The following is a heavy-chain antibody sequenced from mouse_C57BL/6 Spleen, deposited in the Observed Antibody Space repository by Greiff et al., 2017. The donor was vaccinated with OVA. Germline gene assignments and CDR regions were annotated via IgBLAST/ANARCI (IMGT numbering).Heavy chain of an antibody. CDR2: IRSKSNNYAT. D-gene: IGHD2-3*01. V-gene: IGHV10-1*01. CDR3: VRHVYDGFDY. J-gene: IGHJ2*01. Sequence: EVQLVESGGGLVQPKGSLKLSCAASGFSFNTYAMNWVRQAPGKGLEWVARIRSKSNNYATYYADSVKDRFTISRDDSESMLYLQMNNLKTEDTAMYYCVRHVYDGFDYWGQGTTLTVSS. CDR1: GFSFNTYA.